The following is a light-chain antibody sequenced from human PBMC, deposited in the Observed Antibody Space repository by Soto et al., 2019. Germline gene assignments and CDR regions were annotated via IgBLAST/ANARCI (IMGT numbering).Light chain of an antibody. CDR1: SSNIGRYS. Sequence: QSVLTQPPSASGTPGQKVTICCSGSSSNIGRYSVNWYQQLPPTAPKLLIYSHNQRPSGVPDRFSVSKSGTSASLAISGLQSEDEADYYCAAWDDSLNGYVFGTGTRVTVL. CDR2: SHN. CDR3: AAWDDSLNGYV. V-gene: IGLV1-44*01. J-gene: IGLJ1*01.